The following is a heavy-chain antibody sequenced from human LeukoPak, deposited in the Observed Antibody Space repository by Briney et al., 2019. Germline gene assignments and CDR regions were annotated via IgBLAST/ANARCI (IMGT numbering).Heavy chain of an antibody. CDR3: AKLYCSSTSCYKRNNWFDP. J-gene: IGHJ5*02. D-gene: IGHD2-2*01. CDR2: IRYDGSNK. CDR1: GLTFSSYG. Sequence: GGSLRLSCAASGLTFSSYGMHWVRQAPDKGLAWVAFIRYDGSNKYYADSVKGRFTISRDNSKNTLYLQMNSLRAEDTAVYYCAKLYCSSTSCYKRNNWFDPWGQGTLVTVSS. V-gene: IGHV3-30*02.